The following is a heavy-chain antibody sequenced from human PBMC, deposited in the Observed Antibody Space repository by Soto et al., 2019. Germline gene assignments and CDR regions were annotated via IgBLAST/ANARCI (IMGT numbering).Heavy chain of an antibody. CDR3: AILPQGYCSSTSCYENWFDP. CDR1: GYSFTSYW. J-gene: IGHJ5*02. Sequence: SCKGSGYSFTSYWIGWVRQMPGKGLEWMGIIYPGDSDTRYSPSFQGQVTISADKSISTAYLQWSSLKASDTAMYYCAILPQGYCSSTSCYENWFDPWGQGTLVTVSS. D-gene: IGHD2-2*01. V-gene: IGHV5-51*01. CDR2: IYPGDSDT.